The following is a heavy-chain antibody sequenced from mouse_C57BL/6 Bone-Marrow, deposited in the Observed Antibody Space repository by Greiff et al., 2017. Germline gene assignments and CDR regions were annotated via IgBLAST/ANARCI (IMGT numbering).Heavy chain of an antibody. Sequence: VQLQESGAELVRPGASVKLSCKASGYTFTDYYINWVKQRPGQGLEWIARIYPGSGNTYYNEKFKGKATLTAEKSSSTAYMQLSSLTSEDSAVYFCARGNYYGSSHFDYWGQGTTLTVSS. CDR3: ARGNYYGSSHFDY. CDR1: GYTFTDYY. V-gene: IGHV1-76*01. D-gene: IGHD1-1*01. CDR2: IYPGSGNT. J-gene: IGHJ2*01.